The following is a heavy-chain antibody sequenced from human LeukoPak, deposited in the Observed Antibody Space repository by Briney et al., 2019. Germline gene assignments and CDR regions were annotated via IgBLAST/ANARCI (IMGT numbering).Heavy chain of an antibody. CDR2: ISGYGGTT. V-gene: IGHV3-23*01. J-gene: IGHJ4*02. Sequence: GGSLRLSCAASGFTFSSYAMSWVRQAPGKGLEWVSGISGYGGTTYHADSVEGRFTISRDNSKNTLYLQMNSLRAEDTAVYYCANLVAGPHFDYWGQGTLVTVSS. CDR3: ANLVAGPHFDY. D-gene: IGHD6-19*01. CDR1: GFTFSSYA.